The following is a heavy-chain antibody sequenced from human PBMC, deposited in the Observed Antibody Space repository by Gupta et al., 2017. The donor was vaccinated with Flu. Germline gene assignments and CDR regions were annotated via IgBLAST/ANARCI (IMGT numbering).Heavy chain of an antibody. CDR2: ISGGGATT. V-gene: IGHV3-23*01. D-gene: IGHD6-19*01. J-gene: IGHJ4*02. Sequence: EVQLLESGGGLVQPGGSLRLSCAASGFTFSSYAMIWVRQAPGKGLEWVSVISGGGATTYYAASVRGRFTVARDNSKNTLYLQMNSLRAEDTAVYYCAKSRLVAVAGGDYWGQGTLVTVSS. CDR1: GFTFSSYA. CDR3: AKSRLVAVAGGDY.